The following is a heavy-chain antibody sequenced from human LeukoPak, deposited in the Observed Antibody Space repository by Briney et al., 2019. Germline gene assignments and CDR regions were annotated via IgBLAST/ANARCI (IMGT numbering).Heavy chain of an antibody. D-gene: IGHD6-13*01. J-gene: IGHJ4*02. CDR2: IYYSGST. CDR3: ARDRSSSWLKYYFDY. V-gene: IGHV4-59*01. CDR1: GGSISSYY. Sequence: SETLSLTCTVSGGSISSYYWSWIRQPPGKGLEWIGYIYYSGSTNYNPSLKSRVTISVDTSKNQFSLKLTSVTAADTAVYYCARDRSSSWLKYYFDYWGQGTLVTVSS.